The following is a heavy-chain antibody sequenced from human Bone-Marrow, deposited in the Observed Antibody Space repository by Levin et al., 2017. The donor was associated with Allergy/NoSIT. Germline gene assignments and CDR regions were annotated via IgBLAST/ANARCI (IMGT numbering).Heavy chain of an antibody. CDR3: ARSAGGLGRYNWFDP. Sequence: PSETLSLTCAVYGGSFSGYYWSWIRQPPGKGLEWIGEINHSGSTNYNPSLKSRVTISVDTSKNQFSLKLSSVTAADTAVYYCARSAGGLGRYNWFDPWGQGTLVTVSS. V-gene: IGHV4-34*01. CDR1: GGSFSGYY. J-gene: IGHJ5*02. D-gene: IGHD1-26*01. CDR2: INHSGST.